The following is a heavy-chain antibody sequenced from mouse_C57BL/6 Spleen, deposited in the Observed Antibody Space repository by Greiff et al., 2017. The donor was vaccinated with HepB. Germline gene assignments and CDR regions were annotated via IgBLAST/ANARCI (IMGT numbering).Heavy chain of an antibody. CDR2: INPGSGGT. CDR1: GYAFTNYL. J-gene: IGHJ2*01. V-gene: IGHV1-54*01. CDR3: ARSRGIYYYGSSPVDY. Sequence: QVHVKQSGAELVRPGTSVKVSCKASGYAFTNYLIEWVKQRPGQGLEWIGVINPGSGGTNYNEKFKGKATLTADKSSSTAYMQLSSLTSEDSAVYFCARSRGIYYYGSSPVDYWGQGTTLTVSS. D-gene: IGHD1-1*01.